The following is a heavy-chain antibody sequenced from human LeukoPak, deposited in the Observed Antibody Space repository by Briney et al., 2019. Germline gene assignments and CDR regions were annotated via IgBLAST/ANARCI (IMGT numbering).Heavy chain of an antibody. V-gene: IGHV4-4*07. CDR3: AVSVEFGVVTYDAFVI. CDR1: GGSISSYY. D-gene: IGHD3-3*01. Sequence: SETLSLTCTVSGGSISSYYWSWIRQPAGKGLEWIGRIYTSGSTNYNPSLKSRVTMSVDTSKNQFSLKLSSVTAADTAVYYCAVSVEFGVVTYDAFVIWGQGTMVTVSS. CDR2: IYTSGST. J-gene: IGHJ3*02.